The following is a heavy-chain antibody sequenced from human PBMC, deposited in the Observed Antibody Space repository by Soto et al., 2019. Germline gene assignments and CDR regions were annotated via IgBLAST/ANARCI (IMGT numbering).Heavy chain of an antibody. CDR2: IDPSDSYT. CDR1: GYSFTSYC. V-gene: IGHV5-10-1*01. J-gene: IGHJ6*02. CDR3: ARHVIAAAGTFPKYDYYGMDV. Sequence: PGESLKISCKGSGYSFTSYCIRWVRQMPGKGLEWMGRIDPSDSYTNYSPSFQGHVTISADKSISTAYLQWSSLKASDTAMYYCARHVIAAAGTFPKYDYYGMDVWGQGTTVTVSS. D-gene: IGHD6-13*01.